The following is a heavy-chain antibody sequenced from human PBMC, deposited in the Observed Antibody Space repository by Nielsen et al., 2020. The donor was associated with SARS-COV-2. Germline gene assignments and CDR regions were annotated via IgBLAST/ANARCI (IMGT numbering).Heavy chain of an antibody. V-gene: IGHV4-59*13. CDR3: AREEAYCTGDCPRDAFAM. D-gene: IGHD2-21*02. J-gene: IGHJ3*02. CDR2: IYDSGNT. CDR1: GGAISSYY. Sequence: SETLSLTCTVSGGAISSYYWTWIRQPPEKGLEWIAYIYDSGNTNYNPSLKSRVTISVDTSRNQFSLKLTSVTAADTAVYYCAREEAYCTGDCPRDAFAMWGQGTMVTVSS.